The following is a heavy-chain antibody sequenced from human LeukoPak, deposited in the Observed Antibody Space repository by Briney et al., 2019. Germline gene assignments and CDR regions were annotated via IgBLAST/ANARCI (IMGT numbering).Heavy chain of an antibody. J-gene: IGHJ6*02. V-gene: IGHV4-39*06. Sequence: PSETLSLTCTVSGGSISSSSYYWGWIRQPPGKGLEWIGEINHSGSTNYNPSLKSRVTISVDTSKNQFPLKLSSVTAADTAVYYCARLLSGRLGPVYYGQGMDVWGQGTTVTVSS. CDR1: GGSISSSSYY. CDR2: INHSGST. D-gene: IGHD3-3*01. CDR3: ARLLSGRLGPVYYGQGMDV.